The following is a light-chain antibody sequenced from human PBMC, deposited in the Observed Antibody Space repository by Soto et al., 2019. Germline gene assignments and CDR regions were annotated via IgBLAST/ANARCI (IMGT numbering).Light chain of an antibody. J-gene: IGKJ1*01. CDR1: QSISSW. CDR3: QQYNSYSRT. Sequence: DIQMTQSPSTLSASVGDRVTITCRASQSISSWLAWYQQKPGKAPKLLIYDASGLESGVPSRFSGSGSGTEFTLTISSLQPDDFATYYCQQYNSYSRTFGQGTKV. CDR2: DAS. V-gene: IGKV1-5*01.